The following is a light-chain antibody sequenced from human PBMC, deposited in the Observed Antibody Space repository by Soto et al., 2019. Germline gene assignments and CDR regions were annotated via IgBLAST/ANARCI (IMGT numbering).Light chain of an antibody. CDR3: QQHNSYPLT. CDR1: QGVGSY. V-gene: IGKV1-9*01. Sequence: IQLTQSPSSLSASVGDRVTITCRASQGVGSYLAWYQQKPGTAPKLLIYVTSTLQSGVPSRFSGSGSGTDFTLTXSSLQPEDFATYYCQQHNSYPLTFGGGTKVEIK. CDR2: VTS. J-gene: IGKJ4*01.